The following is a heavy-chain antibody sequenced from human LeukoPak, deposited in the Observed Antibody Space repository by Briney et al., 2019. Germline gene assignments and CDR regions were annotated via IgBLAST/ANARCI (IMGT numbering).Heavy chain of an antibody. CDR2: ISGSGGST. CDR1: GFTFSSYA. J-gene: IGHJ6*02. V-gene: IGHV3-23*01. D-gene: IGHD6-6*01. CDR3: AKDSSIPPEDYYYYGMDV. Sequence: GGSLRLSCAASGFTFSSYAMSWVRQAPGKGLEWVSAISGSGGSTYYADSVKGRFTISRDNSKSTLYLQMNSLRAEDTAVYYCAKDSSIPPEDYYYYGMDVWGQGTTVTVSS.